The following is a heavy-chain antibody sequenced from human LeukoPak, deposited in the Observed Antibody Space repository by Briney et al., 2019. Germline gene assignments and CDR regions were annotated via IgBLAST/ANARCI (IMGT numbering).Heavy chain of an antibody. J-gene: IGHJ6*03. CDR3: ARIYWNYVYYYYYRDV. D-gene: IGHD1-7*01. CDR2: MNPNSGNT. Sequence: ASVKVSCKASEYTFTSYDINGVRQATGQGLEWIGWMNPNSGNTGYAQKFQGRVTITRNTSISTAYMELSSLRSEDTAVYYCARIYWNYVYYYYYRDVWGKGTTVTVSS. CDR1: EYTFTSYD. V-gene: IGHV1-8*01.